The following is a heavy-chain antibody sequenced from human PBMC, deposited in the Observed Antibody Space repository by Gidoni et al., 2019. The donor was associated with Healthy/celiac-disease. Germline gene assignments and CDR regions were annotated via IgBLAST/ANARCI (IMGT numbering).Heavy chain of an antibody. Sequence: QLQLQESGPGLVKPSETLSLTCTVSGGSIRSSSYSWGWLRQPPGKGLEWIGSIYYCGSTYYNPSLKSRVTISVDTSKNQFSLKLSSVTAADTAVYYCATHYDSSGYHFDYWGQGTLVTVSS. CDR1: GGSIRSSSYS. CDR2: IYYCGST. V-gene: IGHV4-39*01. J-gene: IGHJ4*02. D-gene: IGHD3-22*01. CDR3: ATHYDSSGYHFDY.